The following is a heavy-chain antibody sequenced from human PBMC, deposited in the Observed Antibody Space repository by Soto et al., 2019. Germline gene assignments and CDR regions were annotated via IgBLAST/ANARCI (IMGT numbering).Heavy chain of an antibody. CDR3: ARDQFGSGSQEGETDY. J-gene: IGHJ4*02. D-gene: IGHD3-10*01. V-gene: IGHV3-33*01. CDR1: GFTFSSYG. Sequence: QVQLVESGGGVVQPGRSLRLSCAASGFTFSSYGMHWVRQAPGKGLEWVAVIWYDGSNKYYADSVKGRFTISRDNSKNTLYLQMNRLRAEDTAVYYCARDQFGSGSQEGETDYWGQGTLVTVSS. CDR2: IWYDGSNK.